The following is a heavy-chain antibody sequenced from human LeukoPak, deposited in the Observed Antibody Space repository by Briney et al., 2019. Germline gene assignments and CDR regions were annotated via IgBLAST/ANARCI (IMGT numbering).Heavy chain of an antibody. Sequence: MESGPTLVIPTQTLTLTCTFSGFSLYSSGVGVGWIRQPPGRALEWLAVIYWDDDKRYNPSLRSRLTMSKDASRSQVFLVVANMDPVDTATYYCAHRRPGHLTGWDNSYFDNWGPGTLVTVSS. CDR3: AHRRPGHLTGWDNSYFDN. CDR2: IYWDDDK. CDR1: GFSLYSSGVG. J-gene: IGHJ4*02. D-gene: IGHD1/OR15-1a*01. V-gene: IGHV2-5*02.